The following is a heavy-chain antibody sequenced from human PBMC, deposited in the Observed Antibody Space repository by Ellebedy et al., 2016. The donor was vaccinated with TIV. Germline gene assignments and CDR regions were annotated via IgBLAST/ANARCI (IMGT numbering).Heavy chain of an antibody. CDR2: INGGNGNT. CDR3: ATDAYDHGDYDRR. J-gene: IGHJ4*02. CDR1: GYTFTTYS. V-gene: IGHV1-3*01. D-gene: IGHD4-17*01. Sequence: AASVKVSCKASGYTFTTYSMHWVRQAPGQRLEWMGWINGGNGNTMYSQKFQGRVTIISDTSASTAYIELSSLRSEDTAVYYCATDAYDHGDYDRRWGQGTLVTVSS.